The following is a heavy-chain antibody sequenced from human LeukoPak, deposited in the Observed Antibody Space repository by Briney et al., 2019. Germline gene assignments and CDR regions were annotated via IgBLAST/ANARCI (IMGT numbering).Heavy chain of an antibody. J-gene: IGHJ4*02. CDR3: AGQWGIVGATTTDY. D-gene: IGHD1-26*01. CDR2: IYPGDSDT. Sequence: GESLKISCKGSGYNFPTYWIGWVRQMPGKGLEWIGIIYPGDSDTRYSPSFQGQVTISADKSISTAYLQWSSLKASDTAMYYCAGQWGIVGATTTDYWGQGTLVTVSS. CDR1: GYNFPTYW. V-gene: IGHV5-51*01.